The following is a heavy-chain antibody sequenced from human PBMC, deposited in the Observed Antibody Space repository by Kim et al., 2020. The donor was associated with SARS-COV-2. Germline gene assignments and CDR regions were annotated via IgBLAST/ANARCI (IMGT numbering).Heavy chain of an antibody. CDR1: GFTFSSYG. Sequence: GGSLRLSCAASGFTFSSYGMHWVRQAPGKGLEWVAVISYDGSNKYYADSVKGRFTISRDNSKNTLYLQMNSLRAEDTAVYYCAKLCYYDSSGYYPGDYWG. CDR2: ISYDGSNK. J-gene: IGHJ4*01. V-gene: IGHV3-30*18. D-gene: IGHD3-22*01. CDR3: AKLCYYDSSGYYPGDY.